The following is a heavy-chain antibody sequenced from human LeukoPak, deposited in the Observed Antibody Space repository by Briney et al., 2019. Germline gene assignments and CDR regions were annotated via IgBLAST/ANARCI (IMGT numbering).Heavy chain of an antibody. CDR2: IYPGDSDT. J-gene: IGHJ4*02. Sequence: GESLKISCKGSGYSFTNYWIGWVRQMPGKGLEWMGIIYPGDSDTRYSPSFQGQVTLSADKSISTAYLQWSSLKASDTAMYYCATYYYDSSGYYPYFDYWGQGTLVTVSS. CDR1: GYSFTNYW. CDR3: ATYYYDSSGYYPYFDY. D-gene: IGHD3-22*01. V-gene: IGHV5-51*01.